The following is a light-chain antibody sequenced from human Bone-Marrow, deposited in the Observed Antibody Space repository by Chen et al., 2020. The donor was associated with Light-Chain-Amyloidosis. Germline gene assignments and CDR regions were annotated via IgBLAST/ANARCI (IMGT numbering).Light chain of an antibody. J-gene: IGKJ4*01. CDR1: QTISSNY. CDR2: GSS. CDR3: QQYGTSPLT. V-gene: IGKV3-20*01. Sequence: EIVLTQSPRTLSLSPGEGANLSCRASQTISSNYLTWYQQKFGQAPRLLIYGSSSRATGIPDRFTGSGSGTDFTLTINRLEPEDFAMYYCQQYGTSPLTFGVGTKVEIK.